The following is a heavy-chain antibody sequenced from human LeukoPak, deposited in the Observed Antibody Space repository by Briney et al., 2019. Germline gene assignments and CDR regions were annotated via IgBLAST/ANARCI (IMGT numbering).Heavy chain of an antibody. J-gene: IGHJ6*03. V-gene: IGHV4-39*01. CDR3: AGPGDGYRKDYSYMDV. D-gene: IGHD5-24*01. Sequence: PSETLSLTCTVSGGSLSSSSDYWGWIRHPPGKGLEWLGRIYYSGSTYYNPFLKSRLTITLDTSKDQFSLELSSVTAADTAVYYCAGPGDGYRKDYSYMDVWGKGTTVTVSS. CDR1: GGSLSSSSDY. CDR2: IYYSGST.